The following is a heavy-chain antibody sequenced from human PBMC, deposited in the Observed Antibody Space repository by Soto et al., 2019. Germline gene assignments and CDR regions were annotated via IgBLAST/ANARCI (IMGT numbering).Heavy chain of an antibody. J-gene: IGHJ6*02. CDR2: IYYSGST. CDR3: ALDPLYYYDSSGYYFEDYYYYGMDV. Sequence: SETLSLTCTVSGSSISSGGYYWSWIRQHPGKGLEWIGYIYYSGSTYYNPSLKSRVTISVDTYKNQFYLKMSSVTAADTAVYYCALDPLYYYDSSGYYFEDYYYYGMDVWGQGTTVTVSS. V-gene: IGHV4-31*03. CDR1: GSSISSGGYY. D-gene: IGHD3-22*01.